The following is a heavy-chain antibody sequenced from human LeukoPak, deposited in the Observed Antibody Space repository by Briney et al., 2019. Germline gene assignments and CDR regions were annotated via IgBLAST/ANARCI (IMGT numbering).Heavy chain of an antibody. CDR2: INPNSGGT. Sequence: GASVKVSCKASGYTFTGYYMHWVRQAPGQGLEWMGWINPNSGGTNYAQKFQGRVTMTRDTSISTAYMELSRLRSDDTAVYYCARDVRGLPRASHFDYWGQGTLVTVSS. D-gene: IGHD3-16*02. J-gene: IGHJ4*02. V-gene: IGHV1-2*02. CDR1: GYTFTGYY. CDR3: ARDVRGLPRASHFDY.